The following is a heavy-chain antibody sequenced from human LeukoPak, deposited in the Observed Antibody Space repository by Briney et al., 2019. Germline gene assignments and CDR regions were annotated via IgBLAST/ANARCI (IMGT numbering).Heavy chain of an antibody. CDR2: INPSGGST. Sequence: ASVKVSCKASGYTFTSYYMHWVRQAPGQGLEWMGIINPSGGSTSYAQKFQGRVTMTRDTSTSTVYMELSSLRSEDTAVYYCAKQKYYDISGSDAFDIWGQGTMVTVSS. J-gene: IGHJ3*02. CDR3: AKQKYYDISGSDAFDI. V-gene: IGHV1-46*01. D-gene: IGHD3-22*01. CDR1: GYTFTSYY.